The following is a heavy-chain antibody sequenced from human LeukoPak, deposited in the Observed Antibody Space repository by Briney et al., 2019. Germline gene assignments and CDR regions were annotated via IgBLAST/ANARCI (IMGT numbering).Heavy chain of an antibody. CDR3: ARGYSYGPHFDY. J-gene: IGHJ4*02. CDR1: GGSISSSSYY. D-gene: IGHD5-18*01. CDR2: IYYSGST. V-gene: IGHV4-39*07. Sequence: SETLSLTCTVSGGSISSSSYYWGWIRQPPGKGLEWIGSIYYSGSTYYNPSLKSRVTISVDTSKNQFSLKLSSVTAADTAVYYCARGYSYGPHFDYWGQGTLVTVSS.